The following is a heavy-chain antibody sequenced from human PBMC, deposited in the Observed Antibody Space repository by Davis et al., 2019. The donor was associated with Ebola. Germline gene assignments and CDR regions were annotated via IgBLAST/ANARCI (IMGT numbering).Heavy chain of an antibody. D-gene: IGHD2-15*01. Sequence: GSLRLSCEASGFTFSNYDMHWVRQVTGKGLEWVSAIGTAGDTYYPGSVKGRFTISRENAKNSLYLQMNSLRAGDTAVYYCAKSHCSGGSCPYYFDFWGQGTQVTVSS. CDR1: GFTFSNYD. CDR2: IGTAGDT. V-gene: IGHV3-13*01. CDR3: AKSHCSGGSCPYYFDF. J-gene: IGHJ4*02.